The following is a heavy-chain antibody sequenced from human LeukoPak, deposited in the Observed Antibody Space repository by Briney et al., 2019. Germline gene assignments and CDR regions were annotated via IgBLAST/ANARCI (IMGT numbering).Heavy chain of an antibody. CDR3: PREGYYYHSSGYYSSVYFDY. J-gene: IGHJ4*02. V-gene: IGHV4-4*07. CDR1: GGSISSYY. CDR2: IYTSGST. Sequence: PSETLSLSCTASGGSISSYYRSWIRQPAGKGLERIGRIYTSGSTNYNPSLKSRVTMSLDTSKNQFSLKLSSVTAADTAVYYCPREGYYYHSSGYYSSVYFDYWGQGTLVTVSS. D-gene: IGHD3-22*01.